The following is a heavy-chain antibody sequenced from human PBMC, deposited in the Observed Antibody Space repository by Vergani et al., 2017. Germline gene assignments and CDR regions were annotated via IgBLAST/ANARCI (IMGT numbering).Heavy chain of an antibody. D-gene: IGHD2-2*01. Sequence: QLQLQESDPGLVKPSETLFLTCTVSGGSIRSTFYYWGWIRQPPGKGLEWIGTIYYSGSTYYNPSLKSRVTISVDTSKNQFSLKLNSVTAADTAVYYCARMGGYXEGDAFRIGYFDSWGPGILVTVSS. J-gene: IGHJ4*02. CDR1: GGSIRSTFYY. V-gene: IGHV4-39*01. CDR3: ARMGGYXEGDAFRIGYFDS. CDR2: IYYSGST.